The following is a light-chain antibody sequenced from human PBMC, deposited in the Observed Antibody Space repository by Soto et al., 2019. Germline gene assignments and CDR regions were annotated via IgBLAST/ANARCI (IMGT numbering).Light chain of an antibody. J-gene: IGKJ2*01. V-gene: IGKV3-15*01. CDR1: QSVSSN. CDR3: QQYNNWPPRYT. CDR2: DAS. Sequence: EIVMTQSPATLSVSPGERTTLSCRASQSVSSNLAWYQQKPGQAPRLLIYDASTRATGIPARFSGSGSGTYVTLTISSLQSEDFAVYYCQQYNNWPPRYTFGQGTKLEIK.